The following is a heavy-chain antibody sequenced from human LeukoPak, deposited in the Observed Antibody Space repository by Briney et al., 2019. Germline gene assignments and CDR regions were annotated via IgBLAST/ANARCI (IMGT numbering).Heavy chain of an antibody. D-gene: IGHD3-22*01. CDR1: GGSISSYY. CDR3: AGWYYYDSSGYHGGAFDI. V-gene: IGHV4-4*07. CDR2: IYTSGST. J-gene: IGHJ3*02. Sequence: SETLSLTCTVSGGSISSYYWSWIRQPAGEGLEWIGRIYTSGSTNYNPSLKSRVTISVDKSKNQFSLKLSSVTAADTAVYYCAGWYYYDSSGYHGGAFDIWGQGTMVTVSS.